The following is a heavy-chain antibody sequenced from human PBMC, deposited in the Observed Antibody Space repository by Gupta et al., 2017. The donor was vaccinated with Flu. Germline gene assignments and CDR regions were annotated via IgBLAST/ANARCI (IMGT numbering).Heavy chain of an antibody. D-gene: IGHD3-22*01. CDR3: ARGFPSFSGYFMYNWFDP. CDR1: GYSISSGSY. J-gene: IGHJ5*02. V-gene: IGHV4-38-2*01. CDR2: IYHSGST. Sequence: QVQLQESGPGLVKPSETLSLTCAVSGYSISSGSYWGWIRQPPGKGLEWIGSIYHSGSTYYNPSLKSRVTISVDTSKNQFSLKLSSVTAADTAVYYCARGFPSFSGYFMYNWFDPWGQGTLVTVSS.